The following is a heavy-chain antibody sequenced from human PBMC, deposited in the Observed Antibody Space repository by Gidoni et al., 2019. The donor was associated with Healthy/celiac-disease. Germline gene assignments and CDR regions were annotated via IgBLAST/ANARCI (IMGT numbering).Heavy chain of an antibody. CDR2: IRYDGSNK. D-gene: IGHD6-13*01. J-gene: IGHJ6*02. V-gene: IGHV3-30*02. Sequence: QVQLVASGGGVVQPGGSLRLSCAASGFTFRSYGMHWVRQAPGKGLEWVAFIRYDGSNKYYADSVKGRFTISRDNSKNTLYLQMNSLRAEDTAVYYCAKEAAAGPYYYGMDVWGQGTTVTVSS. CDR1: GFTFRSYG. CDR3: AKEAAAGPYYYGMDV.